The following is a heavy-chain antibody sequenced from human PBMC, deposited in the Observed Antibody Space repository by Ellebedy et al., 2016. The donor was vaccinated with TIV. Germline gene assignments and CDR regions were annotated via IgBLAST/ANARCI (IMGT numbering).Heavy chain of an antibody. CDR2: IGSDGSDI. CDR1: GFTFGGFG. V-gene: IGHV3-33*01. Sequence: GGSLRLXXAGSGFTFGGFGIRWVRQAPGKGLEWVAVIGSDGSDIYYAESMKGRFTISRDNSKNTLYLQMNSLRVEDTAVYYCARGAYFTVTDTSLIDYWGQGTLVTVSS. CDR3: ARGAYFTVTDTSLIDY. D-gene: IGHD6-19*01. J-gene: IGHJ4*02.